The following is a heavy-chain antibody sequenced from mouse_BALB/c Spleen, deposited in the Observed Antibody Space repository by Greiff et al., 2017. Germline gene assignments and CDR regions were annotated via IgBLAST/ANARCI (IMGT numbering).Heavy chain of an antibody. V-gene: IGHV2-2*02. CDR2: IWSGGST. J-gene: IGHJ1*01. Sequence: QVHVKQSGPGLVQPSQSLSITCTVSGFSLTSYGVHWVRQSPGKGLEWLGVIWSGGSTDYNAAFISRLSISKDNSKSQVFFKMNSLQANDTAIYYCARNEYFDVWGAGTTVTVSS. CDR1: GFSLTSYG. CDR3: ARNEYFDV.